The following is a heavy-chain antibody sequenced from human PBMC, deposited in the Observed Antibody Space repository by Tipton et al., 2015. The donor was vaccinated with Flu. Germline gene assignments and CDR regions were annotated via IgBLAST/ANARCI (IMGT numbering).Heavy chain of an antibody. V-gene: IGHV4-59*11. CDR1: GGSMSSQY. D-gene: IGHD1-26*01. CDR2: IYNSGST. Sequence: TLSLTCYVSGGSMSSQYWSWIRQPPGKGLEWIGYIYNSGSTDLNPSLKSRVTLSLDTAKNQFSLKLSSVTAADTAVYYCARAGSYYCLDYWGQGTLVTVSS. CDR3: ARAGSYYCLDY. J-gene: IGHJ4*02.